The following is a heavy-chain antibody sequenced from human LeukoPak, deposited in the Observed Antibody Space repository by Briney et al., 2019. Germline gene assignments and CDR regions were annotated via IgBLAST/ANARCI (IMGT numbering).Heavy chain of an antibody. V-gene: IGHV4-39*07. Sequence: PSETLSLTCTVSGGSISSSSYYWGWIRQPPGKGLEWIGSIYYSGSTYYNPSLKSRVTMSVDTSKNQFSLKLSSVTAADTAVYYCARDLYSYGFDYWGQGTLVTVSS. CDR2: IYYSGST. J-gene: IGHJ4*02. CDR1: GGSISSSSYY. D-gene: IGHD5-18*01. CDR3: ARDLYSYGFDY.